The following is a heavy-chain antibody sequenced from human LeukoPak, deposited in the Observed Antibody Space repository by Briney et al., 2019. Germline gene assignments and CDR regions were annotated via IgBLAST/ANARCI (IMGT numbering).Heavy chain of an antibody. V-gene: IGHV6-1*01. J-gene: IGHJ4*02. CDR3: ARDLDGFEY. Sequence: SQTLSLTCAISGDSVSSNSAAWNWIRQSPSRGLEWLGRTYYRSTWFDDYAESLLSRIAINPDTSKNQFSPHLNSVTPEDTAVYYCARDLDGFEYWGQGTLVTVSS. CDR2: TYYRSTWFD. CDR1: GDSVSSNSAA.